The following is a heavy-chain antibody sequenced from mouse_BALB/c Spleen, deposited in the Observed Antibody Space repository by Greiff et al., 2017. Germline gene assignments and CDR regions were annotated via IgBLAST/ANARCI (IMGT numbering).Heavy chain of an antibody. CDR1: GFTFSSSA. CDR2: ISSGGST. J-gene: IGHJ2*01. V-gene: IGHV5-6-5*01. D-gene: IGHD1-2*01. Sequence: EVNLVESGGGLVKPGGSLKLSCAASGFTFSSSAMSWVRQTPEKRLEWVASISSGGSTYYPDSVKGRFTISRDNARNILYLQMSSLRSEDTAMYYCARDYYGYYYWGQGTTLTVSS. CDR3: ARDYYGYYY.